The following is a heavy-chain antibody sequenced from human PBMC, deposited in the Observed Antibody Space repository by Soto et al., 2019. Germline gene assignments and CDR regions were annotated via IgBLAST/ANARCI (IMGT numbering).Heavy chain of an antibody. CDR3: GRVPLGYSSSHYFNF. CDR2: IYDNRTF. Sequence: PSETLSLTCTVSGGSVSSGSFYWSWIRQPPGKGLEWIGCIYDNRTFNYNPSLKSRVTILVDTSKYAFALTQSFETAVDTAVYYCGRVPLGYSSSHYFNFWGQGALVTASS. CDR1: GGSVSSGSFY. V-gene: IGHV4-61*01. D-gene: IGHD6-6*01. J-gene: IGHJ4*02.